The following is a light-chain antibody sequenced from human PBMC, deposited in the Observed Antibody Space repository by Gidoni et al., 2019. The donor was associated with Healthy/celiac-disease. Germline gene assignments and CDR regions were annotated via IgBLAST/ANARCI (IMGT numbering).Light chain of an antibody. CDR1: QDISNY. CDR2: DAS. Sequence: DIQMTQSPSSLSASVGDRVTITCQASQDISNYLNWYQQKPGKAPKLLIYDASNLETGVPSRFSGSGSGTDFTLTISSLQPEDIATYYCQQYDNLPRTFGQXTKVEIK. J-gene: IGKJ1*01. V-gene: IGKV1-33*01. CDR3: QQYDNLPRT.